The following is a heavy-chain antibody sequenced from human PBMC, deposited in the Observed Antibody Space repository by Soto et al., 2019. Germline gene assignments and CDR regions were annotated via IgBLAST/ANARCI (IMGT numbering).Heavy chain of an antibody. J-gene: IGHJ4*02. Sequence: SRTCAVCGGSISRGGYSWSWIRKPPGKGLEWIGYIYHSGSTYYNPSLKSRVTISVDRSKNQFSLKLSSVTAADTAVYYCASGYYYDSSGYYYGYWGQGTLVTVSS. D-gene: IGHD3-22*01. CDR3: ASGYYYDSSGYYYGY. CDR2: IYHSGST. CDR1: GGSISRGGYS. V-gene: IGHV4-30-2*01.